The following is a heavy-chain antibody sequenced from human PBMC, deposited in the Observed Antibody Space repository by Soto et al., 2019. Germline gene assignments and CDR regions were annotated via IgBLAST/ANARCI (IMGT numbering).Heavy chain of an antibody. Sequence: VQLVESGGGLVKPGGSLRLSCAASGFVFSDYYMTWIRQAPGKALEWVSDISSGCAVSNFADSVRGRFTISRDNTNNSLYLQMNNLRAEDTAIYYCARRLTGRTTGDWFDPWGQGTLVTVSS. V-gene: IGHV3-11*05. CDR3: ARRLTGRTTGDWFDP. CDR1: GFVFSDYY. CDR2: ISSGCAVS. J-gene: IGHJ5*02. D-gene: IGHD1-1*01.